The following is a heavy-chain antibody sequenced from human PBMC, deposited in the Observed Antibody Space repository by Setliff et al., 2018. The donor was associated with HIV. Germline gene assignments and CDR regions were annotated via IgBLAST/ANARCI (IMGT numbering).Heavy chain of an antibody. CDR1: GGTFSNYA. V-gene: IGHV1-69*05. D-gene: IGHD1-7*01. J-gene: IGHJ6*02. Sequence: GASVKVSCKASGGTFSNYAISWVRQAPGQGLEWMGGIIPIFGSINYAQKFRGRVTITTDESTSTAYMELSSLRSEDTAVYYCARVPNQELYFYGMDVWGQGTTVTVSS. CDR2: IIPIFGSI. CDR3: ARVPNQELYFYGMDV.